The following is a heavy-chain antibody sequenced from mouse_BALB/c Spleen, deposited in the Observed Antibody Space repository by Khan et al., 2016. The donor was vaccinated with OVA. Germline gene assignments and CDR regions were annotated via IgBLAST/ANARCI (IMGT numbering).Heavy chain of an antibody. D-gene: IGHD2-10*01. J-gene: IGHJ4*01. V-gene: IGHV2-6-1*01. CDR2: IWSDGST. Sequence: QVQLKESGPGLVAPSQSLSITCTISGFSLTNYGIHWVRQPPGKGLEWLVVIWSDGSTTYHSVLKSRLSISKDNSKSQVFLKMHSLQIDDTAMYYYARQPYYHYYLMDYWGQGTSVTVSS. CDR3: ARQPYYHYYLMDY. CDR1: GFSLTNYG.